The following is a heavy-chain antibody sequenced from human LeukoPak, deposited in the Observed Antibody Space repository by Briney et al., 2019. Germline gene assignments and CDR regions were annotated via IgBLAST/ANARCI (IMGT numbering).Heavy chain of an antibody. V-gene: IGHV3-21*01. Sequence: AGGSLRLSCAASGXTFGSYSMNWVRQAPGKGLQWVSSISSSSSYIYYADSVKGRFTISRDNAKNSLYLQMNSLRAEDTAVYYCARGPSGSYSDYWGQGTLVTVSS. D-gene: IGHD1-26*01. CDR1: GXTFGSYS. J-gene: IGHJ4*02. CDR3: ARGPSGSYSDY. CDR2: ISSSSSYI.